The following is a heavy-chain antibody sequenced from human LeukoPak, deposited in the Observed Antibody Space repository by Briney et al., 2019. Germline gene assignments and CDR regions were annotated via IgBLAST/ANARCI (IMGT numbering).Heavy chain of an antibody. CDR3: VSFYETY. Sequence: GGSLRLSCAASGFTFSSNWMHWVRQAPGKGLVWVSRIDEDRSTTNYADSVKGRSTIFRDNAKNTLYLQMNNLRAEDTAVYYCVSFYETYWGRGTLDTVSS. CDR1: GFTFSSNW. V-gene: IGHV3-74*01. D-gene: IGHD2-2*01. J-gene: IGHJ4*02. CDR2: IDEDRSTT.